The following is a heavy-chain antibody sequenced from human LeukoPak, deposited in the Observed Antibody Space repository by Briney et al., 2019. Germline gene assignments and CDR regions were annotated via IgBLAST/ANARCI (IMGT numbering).Heavy chain of an antibody. V-gene: IGHV3-7*01. CDR3: ARDRGWGLRFLDY. Sequence: PGGSLRLSCAASGLTLSSYWMTWVRQAPGKGLEWVANIKQDGSEKCYVDSVKGRFTISRDNAKNSLYLQMNSLRADDTAVYYCARDRGWGLRFLDYWGQGTLVTVSS. D-gene: IGHD1-26*01. J-gene: IGHJ4*02. CDR2: IKQDGSEK. CDR1: GLTLSSYW.